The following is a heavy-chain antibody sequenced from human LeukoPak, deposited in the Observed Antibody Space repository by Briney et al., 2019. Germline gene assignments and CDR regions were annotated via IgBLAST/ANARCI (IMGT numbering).Heavy chain of an antibody. D-gene: IGHD3-3*01. CDR2: IYYSGST. J-gene: IGHJ5*02. CDR3: ARGTGSGYDFWGGSLGWFDP. CDR1: GGSVSSGSYF. Sequence: SETLSLSCTVSGGSVSSGSYFWSWIRQPPGKGLEWIGYIYYSGSTNYNPSLKSRVTISKDTSKNQFSLKLSSVTAADTAVYYCARGTGSGYDFWGGSLGWFDPWGQGTLVTVSS. V-gene: IGHV4-61*01.